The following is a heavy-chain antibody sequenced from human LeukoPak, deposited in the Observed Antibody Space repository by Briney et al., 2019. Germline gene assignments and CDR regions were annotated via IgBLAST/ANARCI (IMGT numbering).Heavy chain of an antibody. Sequence: SETLSLTCTVSGGSISTSNYYWGWIRQPPGKGLEWIGNIFYSGSTYYGPSLKSRLTISLDTSRNQFSLKLNSVTAADTAVYYCARFSSRIFDYWGQGTLVTVSS. CDR3: ARFSSRIFDY. J-gene: IGHJ4*02. V-gene: IGHV4-39*07. CDR2: IFYSGST. CDR1: GGSISTSNYY. D-gene: IGHD6-6*01.